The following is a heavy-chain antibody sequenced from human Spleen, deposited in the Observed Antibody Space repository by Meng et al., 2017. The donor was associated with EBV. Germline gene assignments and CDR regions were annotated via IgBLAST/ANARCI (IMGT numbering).Heavy chain of an antibody. D-gene: IGHD3-10*01. J-gene: IGHJ4*02. CDR2: IYHSGFR. CDR1: GGSITNPNW. Sequence: QVQLQESAPGLVKPSGTLSLTCTVSGGSITNPNWWTWVRQSPGKGLEWIGEIYHSGFRTYNPSLESRVTISVDKSKNQFSLNVNSVTAADTAVYYCATGMFSYGPFDTWGQGTLVTVFS. V-gene: IGHV4-4*02. CDR3: ATGMFSYGPFDT.